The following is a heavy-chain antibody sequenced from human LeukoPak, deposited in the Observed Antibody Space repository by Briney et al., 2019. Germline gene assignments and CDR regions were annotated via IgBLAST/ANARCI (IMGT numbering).Heavy chain of an antibody. Sequence: PGGSLRLSCAASGFTFSSYAMSWVRQAPGKGREWVSAISGSGGSTYYADSVKGRFTISRDNSKNTLYLQMNSLRAEDTAVYYCALSPHHGSGSSWGQGTLVTVSS. V-gene: IGHV3-23*01. CDR1: GFTFSSYA. J-gene: IGHJ5*02. D-gene: IGHD3-10*01. CDR2: ISGSGGST. CDR3: ALSPHHGSGSS.